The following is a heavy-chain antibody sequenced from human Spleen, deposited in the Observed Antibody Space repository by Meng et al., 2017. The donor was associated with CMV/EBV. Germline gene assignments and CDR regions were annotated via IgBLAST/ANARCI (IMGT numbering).Heavy chain of an antibody. J-gene: IGHJ4*02. CDR2: IYWNDDE. V-gene: IGHV2-5*01. D-gene: IGHD5-24*01. Sequence: SGPTLVKPTQTLTLTCTFSGFSLSTNGVGVGWIRQPPGKALEWLALIYWNDDERYSPSLKSRLTITKDTSKNQVVLTMTNVDPVDTGTYYCAHRRPDQRWLHPDFDYWGQGTLVTVSS. CDR1: GFSLSTNGVG. CDR3: AHRRPDQRWLHPDFDY.